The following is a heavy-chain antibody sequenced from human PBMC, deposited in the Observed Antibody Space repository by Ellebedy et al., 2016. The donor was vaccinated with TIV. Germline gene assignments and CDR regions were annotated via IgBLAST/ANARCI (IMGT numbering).Heavy chain of an antibody. CDR2: MYNNGSP. Sequence: SETLSLXXTVSGGSISNYYWNWIRQPPGKGLAWIGDMYNNGSPNYNPSLMSRVTISIDTSKNQVSLMMNSVTAADAAVYYCARGTPGAVTIFGVAGSYYYYGMDVWGQGTTVTVSS. J-gene: IGHJ6*02. CDR1: GGSISNYY. CDR3: ARGTPGAVTIFGVAGSYYYYGMDV. D-gene: IGHD3-3*01. V-gene: IGHV4-59*01.